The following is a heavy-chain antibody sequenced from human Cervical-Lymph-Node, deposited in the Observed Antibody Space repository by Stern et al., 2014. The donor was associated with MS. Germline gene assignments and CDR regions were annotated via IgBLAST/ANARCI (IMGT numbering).Heavy chain of an antibody. Sequence: EVQLEESGGGVVQPGRSLRLSCAASGFSFDDYAMHWVRQAPGKGLEWVSSISWNSGRIGYADSVKGRFTISRDNPKNSLYLQMSSLRPEDTALYYCAKGFYYDSSDYRSDFDYWGQGTLVTVSS. J-gene: IGHJ4*02. CDR2: ISWNSGRI. V-gene: IGHV3-9*01. CDR3: AKGFYYDSSDYRSDFDY. CDR1: GFSFDDYA. D-gene: IGHD3-22*01.